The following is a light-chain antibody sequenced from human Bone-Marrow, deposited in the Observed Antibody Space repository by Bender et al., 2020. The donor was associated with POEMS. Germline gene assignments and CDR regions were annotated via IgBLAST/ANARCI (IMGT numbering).Light chain of an antibody. CDR2: SSH. CDR1: SSNIGAHA. J-gene: IGLJ3*02. V-gene: IGLV1-44*01. CDR3: AVWDDSLNGWV. Sequence: QSVLTQPTSASGTPGHWVTISCSGGSSNIGAHAVNWYQHLPGTAPKLLIYSSHRRPSEVPDRFSGSRSGTSASLAISGLQSEDEADYYCAVWDDSLNGWVFGGGTKLTVL.